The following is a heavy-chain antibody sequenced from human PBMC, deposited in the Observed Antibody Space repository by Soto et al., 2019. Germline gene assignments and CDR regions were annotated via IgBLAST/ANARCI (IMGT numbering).Heavy chain of an antibody. J-gene: IGHJ6*02. V-gene: IGHV4-31*03. CDR3: ARRGGSSSGYYYYAMDV. Sequence: QVQLQESGPGLVKPSQTLSLTCSVSSGSMNSGGYYWSWIRQHPGKALEWIGYIYYNGDTYYNPSLKSRVNISVDTSRNHFSLNLTSVTAADTAVYYCARRGGSSSGYYYYAMDVWGQGTTVTVSS. D-gene: IGHD6-6*01. CDR2: IYYNGDT. CDR1: SGSMNSGGYY.